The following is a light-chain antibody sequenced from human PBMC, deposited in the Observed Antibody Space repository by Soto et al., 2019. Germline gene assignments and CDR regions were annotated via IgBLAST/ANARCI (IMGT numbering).Light chain of an antibody. Sequence: DIPMTQSPSSLSASVGDRVTITCRASQGISSWLAWFQQKPEKAPKSLIYAAASLQSGVPSRFSGRGSGKDHNLTITSLQPEEFATYYCQQYYSYPFTFGQGTKLEIK. J-gene: IGKJ2*01. V-gene: IGKV1D-16*01. CDR1: QGISSW. CDR3: QQYYSYPFT. CDR2: AAA.